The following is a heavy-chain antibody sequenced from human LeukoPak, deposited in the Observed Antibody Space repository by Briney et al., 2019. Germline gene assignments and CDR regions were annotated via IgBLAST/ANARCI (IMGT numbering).Heavy chain of an antibody. J-gene: IGHJ4*02. CDR3: ARDTTVASGMQH. CDR2: IYYGGTT. D-gene: IGHD4-23*01. V-gene: IGHV4-59*01. Sequence: SETLSLTCSVSGGSLSTYSWSWVRQSPGKRLGWIGYIYYGGTTNYNPSLKSRVTISADTAKNQFYLRLRSVTAADTAIYYCARDTTVASGMQHWGQGTLVTVSS. CDR1: GGSLSTYS.